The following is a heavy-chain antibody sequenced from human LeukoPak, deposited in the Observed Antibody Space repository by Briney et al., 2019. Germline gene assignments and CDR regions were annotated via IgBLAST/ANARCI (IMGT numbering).Heavy chain of an antibody. CDR3: ARDRRYSGSYSYDY. V-gene: IGHV1-2*06. CDR2: INPNSGGT. CDR1: GYTFTGYY. D-gene: IGHD1-26*01. J-gene: IGHJ4*02. Sequence: ASVKVSCKASGYTFTGYYMHWVRQAPGQGLEWMGRINPNSGGTNYAQKFQGRVTMTRDTPISTAYMELSRLRSDDTAVYYCARDRRYSGSYSYDYWGQGTLVTVSS.